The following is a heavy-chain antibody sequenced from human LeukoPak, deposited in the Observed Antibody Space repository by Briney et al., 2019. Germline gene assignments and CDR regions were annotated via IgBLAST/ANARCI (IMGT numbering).Heavy chain of an antibody. J-gene: IGHJ4*02. CDR2: ISGSGGST. CDR1: RFAFSNYG. CDR3: ARPMSTVTGPLDY. V-gene: IGHV3-23*01. Sequence: PGGSLRLSCAVSRFAFSNYGMSWVRQAPGKGLEWVSAISGSGGSTYYADSVKGRFTISRENSKNTLYLQMNSLKTEDTAVYYCARPMSTVTGPLDYWGQGTLVSVSS. D-gene: IGHD4-17*01.